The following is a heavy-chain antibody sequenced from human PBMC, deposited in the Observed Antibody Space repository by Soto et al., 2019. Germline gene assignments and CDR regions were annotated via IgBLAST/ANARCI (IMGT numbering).Heavy chain of an antibody. D-gene: IGHD6-6*01. CDR2: IYYSGST. J-gene: IGHJ4*02. Sequence: SETLSLTCTVSGGSVSSGSYYWSWIRQPPGKGLEWIGYIYYSGSTNYNPSLKSRVTISVDTSKNQFSLKLSSVTAADTAVYYCARGREQLVANYFDYWGQGTLVTVSS. CDR1: GGSVSSGSYY. V-gene: IGHV4-61*01. CDR3: ARGREQLVANYFDY.